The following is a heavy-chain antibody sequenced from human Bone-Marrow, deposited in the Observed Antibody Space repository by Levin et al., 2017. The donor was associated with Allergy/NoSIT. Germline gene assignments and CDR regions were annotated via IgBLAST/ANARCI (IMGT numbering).Heavy chain of an antibody. CDR3: ARLADNWNVNWFDP. Sequence: SETLSLTCTVSGASINSTNYYWGWIRQPPGKGLEWIGTIYYNSYTYYNPSLKSRVTISKDTSKNQFALKLSSVTAADTAVYYCARLADNWNVNWFDPWGQGTLVTVSS. CDR1: GASINSTNYY. CDR2: IYYNSYT. V-gene: IGHV4-39*06. D-gene: IGHD1-20*01. J-gene: IGHJ5*02.